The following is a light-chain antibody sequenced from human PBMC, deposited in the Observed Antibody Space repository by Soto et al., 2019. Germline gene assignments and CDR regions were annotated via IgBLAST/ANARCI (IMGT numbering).Light chain of an antibody. Sequence: DIQMTQSPSSLSASVGDTVTITCQASQDIDNYLNWYQHKPGQAPKLLIYDASYLETGVTSRFSGRGSGTHFTFTISSLRPEDTATYYCHHDDRLRPYTFGQGTKL. V-gene: IGKV1-33*01. CDR1: QDIDNY. J-gene: IGKJ2*01. CDR2: DAS. CDR3: HHDDRLRPYT.